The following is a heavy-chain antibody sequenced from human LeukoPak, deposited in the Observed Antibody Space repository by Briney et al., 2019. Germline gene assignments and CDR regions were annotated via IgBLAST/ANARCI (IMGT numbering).Heavy chain of an antibody. D-gene: IGHD1-26*01. Sequence: ASVKVSCKASGYTFTGYYMHWVRQAPGQGLEWMGGIIPIFGTANYAQKFQGRVTITADESTSTAYMELSSLRSEDTAVYYCARDVPNPYSGGYYRHPDYFDYWGQGTLVTVSS. CDR1: GYTFTGYY. V-gene: IGHV1-69*13. J-gene: IGHJ4*02. CDR2: IIPIFGTA. CDR3: ARDVPNPYSGGYYRHPDYFDY.